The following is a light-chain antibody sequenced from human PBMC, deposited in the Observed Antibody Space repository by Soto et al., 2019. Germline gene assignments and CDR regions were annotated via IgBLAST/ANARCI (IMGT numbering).Light chain of an antibody. CDR1: SSDVGGYKY. CDR3: SSDAGSNNLV. Sequence: QSALTQPASVSGSPGQSITISCTGTSSDVGGYKYVSWYQQHPDKAPKLIIFEVSNRPSGISSRFSGSKSGNTASLTIAGLQAEDEADYYCSSDAGSNNLVFGGGTKLTVL. CDR2: EVS. J-gene: IGLJ2*01. V-gene: IGLV2-14*01.